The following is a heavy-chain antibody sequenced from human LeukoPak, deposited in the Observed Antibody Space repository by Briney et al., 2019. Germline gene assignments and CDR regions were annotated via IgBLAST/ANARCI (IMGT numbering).Heavy chain of an antibody. D-gene: IGHD3-22*01. Sequence: GGSLRLSCAASGFTFSIYEMNWVRQAPGKGLEWVSYITSSGSTIYYADSVKGRFTISRDNAKISLYLQMNSLRAEDTAIYYCARANYDSRACTYYFDSWGQGTLVTVSS. CDR2: ITSSGSTI. J-gene: IGHJ4*02. CDR3: ARANYDSRACTYYFDS. CDR1: GFTFSIYE. V-gene: IGHV3-48*03.